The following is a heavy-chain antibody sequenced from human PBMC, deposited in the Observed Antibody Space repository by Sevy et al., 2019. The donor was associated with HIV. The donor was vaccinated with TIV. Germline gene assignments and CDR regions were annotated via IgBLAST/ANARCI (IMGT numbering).Heavy chain of an antibody. CDR3: VGRRYSPAYSWSYHFDY. Sequence: GGSLRLSCAASGFDFSDYYMNWIRQTPGKGLEWISYISVSSSAKYYTDSVKGRFAISRDNARNSLYLQMNSLIVEDTAGYFCVGRRYSPAYSWSYHFDYWGQGALVTVSS. CDR1: GFDFSDYY. V-gene: IGHV3-11*01. D-gene: IGHD3-16*01. CDR2: ISVSSSAK. J-gene: IGHJ4*02.